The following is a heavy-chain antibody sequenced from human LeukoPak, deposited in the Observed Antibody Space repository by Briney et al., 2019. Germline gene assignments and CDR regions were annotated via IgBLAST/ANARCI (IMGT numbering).Heavy chain of an antibody. Sequence: SVKVSCKASGGTFSSYAISWVRQAPGQGLEWMGGIIPIFGTANYAQKFQGRVTITADESTSTAYMELNSLRAEDTAVYYCAKDLYDSSGYPGDWGQGTLVTVSS. CDR3: AKDLYDSSGYPGD. D-gene: IGHD3-22*01. V-gene: IGHV1-69*13. CDR2: IIPIFGTA. J-gene: IGHJ4*02. CDR1: GGTFSSYA.